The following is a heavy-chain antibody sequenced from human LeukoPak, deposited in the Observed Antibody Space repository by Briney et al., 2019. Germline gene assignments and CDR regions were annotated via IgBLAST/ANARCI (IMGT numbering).Heavy chain of an antibody. V-gene: IGHV1-2*02. CDR2: INPNSGGT. CDR1: GYTFTGYY. D-gene: IGHD2-2*01. J-gene: IGHJ5*02. CDR3: ARDAPAPGVVVVPAASYNWFDP. Sequence: ASVKVSCKASGYTFTGYYMHWVRQAPGQGLEWMGWINPNSGGTNYAQKFQGRVTMTRDTSISTAYMELSRLRSDDTAVYYCARDAPAPGVVVVPAASYNWFDPWGQGTLVTVSS.